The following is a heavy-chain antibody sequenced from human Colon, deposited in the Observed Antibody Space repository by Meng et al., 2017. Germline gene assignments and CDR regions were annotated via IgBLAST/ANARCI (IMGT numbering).Heavy chain of an antibody. CDR2: IYHSGTT. D-gene: IGHD3-9*01. CDR3: AARGRDDILTGYTDYFFDF. CDR1: GYSISSGYY. V-gene: IGHV4-38-2*02. J-gene: IGHJ4*02. Sequence: SETLSLTCTVSGYSISSGYYWGWIRQPPGKGQEGIGSIYHSGTTYYNPSLKSRVTISKDTSKNQFSLKLSSVTAADTAVYYCAARGRDDILTGYTDYFFDFWGQGTLVTVSS.